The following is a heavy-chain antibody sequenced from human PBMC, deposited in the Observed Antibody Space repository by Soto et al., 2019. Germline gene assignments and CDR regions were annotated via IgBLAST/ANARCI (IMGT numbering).Heavy chain of an antibody. J-gene: IGHJ4*02. CDR3: ARDXSPLYDSSGYYTAGLDY. CDR1: GFTFSSYA. CDR2: ISYDGSNK. Sequence: GGSLRLSCAASGFTFSSYAMHWVRQAPGKGLEWVAVISYDGSNKYYADSVKGRFTISRDNSKNTLYLQMNSLRAEDTAVYYCARDXSPLYDSSGYYTAGLDYWGQGTLVTVSS. D-gene: IGHD3-22*01. V-gene: IGHV3-30-3*01.